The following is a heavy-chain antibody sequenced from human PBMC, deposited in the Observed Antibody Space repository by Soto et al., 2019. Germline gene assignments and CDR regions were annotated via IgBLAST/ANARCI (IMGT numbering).Heavy chain of an antibody. CDR2: IYYSGST. V-gene: IGHV4-39*01. Sequence: PSETLSLTCTVSGGSISSSSYYWGWIRQPPGKGLEWIGSIYYSGSTHYNSSLKSRVTISVDTSKNQFSLKLSSVTAADTAVYYCAIEANYYYYGMAVWGQGTTVTVSS. CDR1: GGSISSSSYY. D-gene: IGHD2-15*01. CDR3: AIEANYYYYGMAV. J-gene: IGHJ6*02.